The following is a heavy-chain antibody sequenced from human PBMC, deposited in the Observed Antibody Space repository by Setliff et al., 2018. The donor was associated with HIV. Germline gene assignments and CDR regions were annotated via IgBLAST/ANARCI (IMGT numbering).Heavy chain of an antibody. Sequence: ASVKVSCKASGYSFSNYAIHWVRQAPGQGLEWMGWINGGNAITKFSQKFQGRVTFTRDTSASTAYMELSSLRSEDTAVYYCAREGNYDILDYWGQGTLVTVSS. CDR1: GYSFSNYA. J-gene: IGHJ4*02. D-gene: IGHD3-9*01. V-gene: IGHV1-3*01. CDR2: INGGNAIT. CDR3: AREGNYDILDY.